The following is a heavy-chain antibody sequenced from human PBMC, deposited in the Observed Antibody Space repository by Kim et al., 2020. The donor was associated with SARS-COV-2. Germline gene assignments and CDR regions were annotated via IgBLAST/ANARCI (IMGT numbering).Heavy chain of an antibody. CDR2: IYYSGST. J-gene: IGHJ4*02. CDR1: GGSISSGGYY. Sequence: SETLSLTCTVSGGSISSGGYYWSWIRQHPGKGLEWIGYIYYSGSTYYNPSLKSRVTISVDTSKNQFSLKLSSVTAADTAVYYCARGFGFTDYVWGSYRYPTWYFDYWGQGTLVTVSS. CDR3: ARGFGFTDYVWGSYRYPTWYFDY. V-gene: IGHV4-31*03. D-gene: IGHD3-16*02.